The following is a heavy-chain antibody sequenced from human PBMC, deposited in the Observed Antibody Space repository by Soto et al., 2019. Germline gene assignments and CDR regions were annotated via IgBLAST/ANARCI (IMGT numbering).Heavy chain of an antibody. D-gene: IGHD6-25*01. CDR1: GGSINNYY. J-gene: IGHJ6*02. Sequence: QESGPGLVKPSETLSLTCTVSGGSINNYYWSWIRQPPGKGLEWIAYIYYSGSTNYNPSFKSRVIVSVXTXMNQFSLKLSSLTAADTAVYYCARWHSSSGYYGMDVWGQGTTVTVSS. V-gene: IGHV4-59*01. CDR2: IYYSGST. CDR3: ARWHSSSGYYGMDV.